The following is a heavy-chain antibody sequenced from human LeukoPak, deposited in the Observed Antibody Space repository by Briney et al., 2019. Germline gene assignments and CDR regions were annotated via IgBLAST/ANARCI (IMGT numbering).Heavy chain of an antibody. CDR3: ARDHWDY. J-gene: IGHJ4*02. Sequence: GGSLRLSCAASGYTFTSYAMHWVRQAPGQRLEWMGWINAGNGNTKYSQKFQGRVTITRDTSASTAYMELSSLRSEDTAVYYCARDHWDYWGQGTLVTVSS. V-gene: IGHV1-3*01. CDR2: INAGNGNT. CDR1: GYTFTSYA.